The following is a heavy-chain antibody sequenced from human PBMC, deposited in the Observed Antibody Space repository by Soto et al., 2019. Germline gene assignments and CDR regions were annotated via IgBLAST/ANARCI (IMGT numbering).Heavy chain of an antibody. CDR2: FSGSGGST. Sequence: EVQLLESGGGLVQPGGSLRLSCAAAGFTFSNYALTWVRQSPGKGLEWVSTFSGSGGSTYYADSVRGRFTISRDNSKNTLCLQMNSLRVEDTAIYYCARDWTGDTCPCLDVWGQGTTVSVSS. J-gene: IGHJ6*02. CDR1: GFTFSNYA. D-gene: IGHD3-3*01. V-gene: IGHV3-23*01. CDR3: ARDWTGDTCPCLDV.